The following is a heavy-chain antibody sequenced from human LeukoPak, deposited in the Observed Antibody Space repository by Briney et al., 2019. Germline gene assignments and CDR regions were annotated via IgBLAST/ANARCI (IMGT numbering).Heavy chain of an antibody. V-gene: IGHV3-21*01. CDR1: GFTFSSYR. Sequence: SGGSLRFSCAASGFTFSSYRRNWVRQAPGKGLEWVSSISSSSSYIYYADSVKGRFTISRDNAKNSLYLQMNSLRAEDTAVYYCAREVAVAGDYWGQGTLVTVSS. D-gene: IGHD6-19*01. J-gene: IGHJ4*02. CDR2: ISSSSSYI. CDR3: AREVAVAGDY.